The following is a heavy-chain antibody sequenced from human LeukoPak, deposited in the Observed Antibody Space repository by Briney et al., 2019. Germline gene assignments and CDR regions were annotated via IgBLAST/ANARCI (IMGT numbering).Heavy chain of an antibody. Sequence: SETLSLTCAVYGGSFSGYYWSWIRQPPGKGLEWIGEINHSGSTNYNPSLKSRVTISVDTSKNQFSLKLSSVTAADTAVYYCASIPEGATHFDYWGQGTLVTVSS. CDR2: INHSGST. V-gene: IGHV4-34*01. CDR3: ASIPEGATHFDY. D-gene: IGHD1-26*01. J-gene: IGHJ4*02. CDR1: GGSFSGYY.